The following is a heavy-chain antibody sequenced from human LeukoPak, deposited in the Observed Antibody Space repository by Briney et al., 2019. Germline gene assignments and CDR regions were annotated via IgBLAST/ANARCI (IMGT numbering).Heavy chain of an antibody. J-gene: IGHJ4*02. V-gene: IGHV1-2*02. CDR2: INPNSGGT. CDR3: ARARFPSMTGTAWYEGY. D-gene: IGHD1-20*01. Sequence: GASVKVSCTASGYTFTGYYMHWVRQAPGQGLEWMGWINPNSGGTNYAQKFQGRVTMTRDTSISTAYMELSRLRSDDTAVYYFARARFPSMTGTAWYEGYWGQGTLVTVSS. CDR1: GYTFTGYY.